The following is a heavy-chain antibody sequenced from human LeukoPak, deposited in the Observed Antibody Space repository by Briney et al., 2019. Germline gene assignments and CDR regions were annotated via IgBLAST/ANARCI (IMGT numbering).Heavy chain of an antibody. Sequence: GGSLRLSCAASGFTFSSYGMHWVRQAPGKGLEWVAVIWYDGSNKYYADSVKGRFIISRDNSKNALYLQMNSLRAEDTAVYYCARGPANYYDSSGNDYWGQGTLVTVSS. V-gene: IGHV3-33*01. CDR1: GFTFSSYG. J-gene: IGHJ4*02. CDR2: IWYDGSNK. D-gene: IGHD3-22*01. CDR3: ARGPANYYDSSGNDY.